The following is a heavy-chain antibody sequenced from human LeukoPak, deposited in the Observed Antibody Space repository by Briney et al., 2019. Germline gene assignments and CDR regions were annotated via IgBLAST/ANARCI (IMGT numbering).Heavy chain of an antibody. CDR3: ARDSPVTLHIDY. CDR2: LSSSSSYI. V-gene: IGHV3-21*01. J-gene: IGHJ4*02. Sequence: AESLRLSCAASGFTFSSYSMNWVRQAPGKGLEWVSSLSSSSSYIYYADSVKGRFTISRDNAKNSLYLQMNSLRAEDTAVYYCARDSPVTLHIDYWGQGTLVTASS. D-gene: IGHD4-17*01. CDR1: GFTFSSYS.